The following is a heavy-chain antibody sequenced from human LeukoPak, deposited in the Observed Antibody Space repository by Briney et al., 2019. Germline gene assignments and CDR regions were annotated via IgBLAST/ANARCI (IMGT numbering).Heavy chain of an antibody. CDR3: AQEGGMGSLYYFDY. D-gene: IGHD3-10*01. CDR2: ISYDGSNK. V-gene: IGHV3-30*18. J-gene: IGHJ4*02. CDR1: GFTFSSYG. Sequence: GGSLRLSCAASGFTFSSYGMHWVRQAPGKGLEWVAVISYDGSNKYYADSVKGRFTISRDNSKNTLYLQMNSLRAEDTAVYYCAQEGGMGSLYYFDYWGQGTLVTVSS.